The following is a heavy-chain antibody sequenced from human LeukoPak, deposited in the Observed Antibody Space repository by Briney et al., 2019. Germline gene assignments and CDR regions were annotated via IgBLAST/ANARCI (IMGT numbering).Heavy chain of an antibody. J-gene: IGHJ6*02. CDR3: ARDFYGSASSKPYYYYYGMDV. Sequence: ASVKVSCKASGYTFSDYYIQWVRKAPGQELEWMGWINPNSGDTNFAQKFQGRVTMTRDTSISTAYMELSSLRSDDTAVYYCARDFYGSASSKPYYYYYGMDVWGQGTTVTVSS. V-gene: IGHV1-2*02. CDR1: GYTFSDYY. CDR2: INPNSGDT. D-gene: IGHD3-10*01.